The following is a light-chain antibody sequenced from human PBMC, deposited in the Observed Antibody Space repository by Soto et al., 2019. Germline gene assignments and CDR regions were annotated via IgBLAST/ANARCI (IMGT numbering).Light chain of an antibody. Sequence: DIQVTQSPSSLSASVGDRVTITCRASQSISSYLNWYQQKPGKAPKLLIYAASSLQSGDPSRFSGSGSGTDFTLAISSLQPEDFTTYYCQQSYSTPYTFGQGTKLEIK. CDR1: QSISSY. CDR2: AAS. CDR3: QQSYSTPYT. V-gene: IGKV1-39*01. J-gene: IGKJ2*01.